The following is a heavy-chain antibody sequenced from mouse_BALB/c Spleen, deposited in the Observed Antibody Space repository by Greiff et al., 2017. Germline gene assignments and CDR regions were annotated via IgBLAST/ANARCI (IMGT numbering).Heavy chain of an antibody. J-gene: IGHJ4*01. D-gene: IGHD1-1*01. CDR3: ARHPSSTVVAPYYAMDY. V-gene: IGHV5-12-1*01. CDR1: GFAFSSYD. Sequence: VKLVESGGGLVKPGGSLKLPCAASGFAFSSYDMSWVRQTPEKRLEWVAYISSGGGSTYYPDTVKGRFTISRDNAKNTLYLQMSSLKSEDTAMYYCARHPSSTVVAPYYAMDYWGQGTSVTVSS. CDR2: ISSGGGST.